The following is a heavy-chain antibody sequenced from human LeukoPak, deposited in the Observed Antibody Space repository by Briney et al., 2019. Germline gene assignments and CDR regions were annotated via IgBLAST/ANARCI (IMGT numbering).Heavy chain of an antibody. CDR1: GGSITGYY. J-gene: IGHJ4*02. Sequence: SETLPLTCAVYGGSITGYYWSWIRQTPGRGLEWVGEIHYSGATSYNPSLKSRATISTDTSKNQFSLRLSSVTAADTAVYYCARGNILTGYCFDFWGQGALVTVSS. D-gene: IGHD3-9*01. CDR2: IHYSGAT. V-gene: IGHV4-34*01. CDR3: ARGNILTGYCFDF.